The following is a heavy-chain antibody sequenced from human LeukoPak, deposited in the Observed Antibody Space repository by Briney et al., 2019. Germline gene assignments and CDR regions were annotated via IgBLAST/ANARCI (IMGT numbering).Heavy chain of an antibody. V-gene: IGHV4-59*08. J-gene: IGHJ4*02. CDR1: VGSVSGYF. CDR2: IYYTGSA. Sequence: SETLSLTCTVSVGSVSGYFWSWIRQPPGQGLEWLGCIYYTGSANYNPSLKSRLTLSVDTSKNQFSLRLTSVTAADTAVYFCSTHGPSPFYGTSGSFDYWGQGTLVTVSS. CDR3: STHGPSPFYGTSGSFDY. D-gene: IGHD3-22*01.